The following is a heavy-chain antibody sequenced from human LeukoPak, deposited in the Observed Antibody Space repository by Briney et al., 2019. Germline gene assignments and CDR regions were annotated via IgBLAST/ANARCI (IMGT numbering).Heavy chain of an antibody. CDR2: FDPEDGET. CDR1: GYTLTELS. D-gene: IGHD2-2*02. CDR3: ASLNIVVVPAAIQGDAFDI. V-gene: IGHV1-24*01. J-gene: IGHJ3*02. Sequence: ASVKVSCKVSGYTLTELSMHWVRQAPGKGLEWMGGFDPEDGETIYAQKFQGRVTMTEDTSTDTACMELSSLRSEDTAVYYCASLNIVVVPAAIQGDAFDIWGQGTMVTVSS.